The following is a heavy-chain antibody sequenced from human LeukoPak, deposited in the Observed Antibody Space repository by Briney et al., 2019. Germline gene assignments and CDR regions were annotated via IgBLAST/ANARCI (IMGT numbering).Heavy chain of an antibody. CDR2: IYYSGST. CDR3: AGDVGSSPPRGY. J-gene: IGHJ4*02. CDR1: GGSISSYY. V-gene: IGHV4-59*01. D-gene: IGHD6-13*01. Sequence: SETLSLTCTVSGGSISSYYWSWIRQPPGKGLEWIGDIYYSGSTNYNPSLKSRVTISVDTSKNQFSLKLSSVTAADTAVYYCAGDVGSSPPRGYWGQGTLVTVSS.